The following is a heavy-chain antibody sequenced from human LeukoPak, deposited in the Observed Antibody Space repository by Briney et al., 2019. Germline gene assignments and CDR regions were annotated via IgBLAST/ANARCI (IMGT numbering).Heavy chain of an antibody. Sequence: KPSETLSLTCAVHGGSFSGYYWSWIRQSPGKGLEWIGEINHSGNTNYNPPLKSRVTISVDTSKNQFSLKLSSVTAADTAVYYCAREEMGATRYWYFDLWGRGTLVTVSS. CDR1: GGSFSGYY. D-gene: IGHD1-26*01. CDR3: AREEMGATRYWYFDL. J-gene: IGHJ2*01. CDR2: INHSGNT. V-gene: IGHV4-34*01.